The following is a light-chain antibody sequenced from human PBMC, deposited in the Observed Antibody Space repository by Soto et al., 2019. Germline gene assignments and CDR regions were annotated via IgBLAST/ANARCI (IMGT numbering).Light chain of an antibody. CDR3: QQYHSTPLT. CDR1: QSVLGSYNGRNY. J-gene: IGKJ4*01. Sequence: DIVMTQSPDSLAVSLGERATINCKSSQSVLGSYNGRNYLAWYQQKPGQPPKVLIYWASARQSGVPDRFTGSGSGTDFTLTISSLQAEDVALYYCQQYHSTPLTFGGGTKVDIK. V-gene: IGKV4-1*01. CDR2: WAS.